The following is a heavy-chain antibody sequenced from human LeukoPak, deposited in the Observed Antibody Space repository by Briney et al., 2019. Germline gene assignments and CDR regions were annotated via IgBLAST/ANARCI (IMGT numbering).Heavy chain of an antibody. CDR1: GYTFTGYY. CDR2: INPNSGGT. CDR3: ARDLGVATAGRILTGYQFDP. J-gene: IGHJ5*02. Sequence: ASVKVSCKASGYTFTGYYMHWVRQAPGQGLEWMGWINPNSGGTNYAQKFQGRVTMTRDTSITTAYMELSRLRSDDTAVYYCARDLGVATAGRILTGYQFDPWGQGTLVTVSS. V-gene: IGHV1-2*02. D-gene: IGHD3-9*01.